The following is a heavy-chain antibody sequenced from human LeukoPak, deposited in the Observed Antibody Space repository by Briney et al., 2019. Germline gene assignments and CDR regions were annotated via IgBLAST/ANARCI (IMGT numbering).Heavy chain of an antibody. CDR1: GFNFSSYW. J-gene: IGHJ4*02. CDR2: INYDGTTT. D-gene: IGHD5-12*01. CDR3: GRGRPRGYSGYVIAY. V-gene: IGHV3-74*01. Sequence: GGSLRLSCAASGFNFSSYWMHWVRQAPGKGLVWISRINYDGTTTSYADSVKGRFTISRDNATNTLYLQMNSLRAEDTAAFSCGRGRPRGYSGYVIAYWGQGTPITVSS.